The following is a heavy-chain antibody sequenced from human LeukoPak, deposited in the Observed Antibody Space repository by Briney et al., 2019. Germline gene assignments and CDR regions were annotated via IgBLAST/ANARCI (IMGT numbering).Heavy chain of an antibody. CDR2: ISAYNGNT. CDR1: GYTFTSYG. J-gene: IGHJ4*02. Sequence: ASVKVSCKASGYTFTSYGISWVRQAPGQGLEWMGWISAYNGNTNYAQKLQGRVTMTRDTSISTAYMELSRLRSDDTAVYYCARDSSSWSVYWGQGTLVTVSS. CDR3: ARDSSSWSVY. V-gene: IGHV1-18*01. D-gene: IGHD6-13*01.